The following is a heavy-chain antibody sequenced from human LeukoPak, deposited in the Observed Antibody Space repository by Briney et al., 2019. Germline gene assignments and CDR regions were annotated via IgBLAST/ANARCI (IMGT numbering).Heavy chain of an antibody. J-gene: IGHJ4*02. D-gene: IGHD3-22*01. CDR2: IYTSGST. CDR3: ATEKYYYDSSDRDY. V-gene: IGHV4-61*02. Sequence: SQTLSLTCTVSGGSISSGSYYWSWIRQPAGKGLEWIGRIYTSGSTNYNPSLKSRVTISVDTSKNQFSLKLSSVTAADTAVYYCATEKYYYDSSDRDYWGQGTLVTVSS. CDR1: GGSISSGSYY.